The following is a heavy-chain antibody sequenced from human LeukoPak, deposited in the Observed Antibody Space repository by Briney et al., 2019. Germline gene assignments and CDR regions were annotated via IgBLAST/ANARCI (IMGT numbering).Heavy chain of an antibody. CDR1: GFTFSSYS. V-gene: IGHV3-48*02. Sequence: GGSLRLSCAASGFTFSSYSMNWVRQALGKGLEWVSYISSSSSTIYYADSVKGRFTISRDNAKNSLYLQMNSLRDEDTAVYYCARGGSSWYGGGYYYYGMDVWGQGTTVTVSS. CDR2: ISSSSSTI. J-gene: IGHJ6*02. D-gene: IGHD6-13*01. CDR3: ARGGSSWYGGGYYYYGMDV.